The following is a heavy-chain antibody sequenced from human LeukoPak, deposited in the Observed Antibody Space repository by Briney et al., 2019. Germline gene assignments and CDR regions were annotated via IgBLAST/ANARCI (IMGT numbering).Heavy chain of an antibody. CDR2: IIPIFGTA. D-gene: IGHD2-2*01. CDR1: GGTFSSYA. V-gene: IGHV1-69*13. CDR3: ARGCSSTSCYGYAGDYYYGMDV. Sequence: ASVKVSCKASGGTFSSYAISWVRQAPGQGLEWMGGIIPIFGTANYAQKFQGRVTITADESTSTAYMELSSLRSEDTAVYYCARGCSSTSCYGYAGDYYYGMDVWGQGTTVTVSS. J-gene: IGHJ6*02.